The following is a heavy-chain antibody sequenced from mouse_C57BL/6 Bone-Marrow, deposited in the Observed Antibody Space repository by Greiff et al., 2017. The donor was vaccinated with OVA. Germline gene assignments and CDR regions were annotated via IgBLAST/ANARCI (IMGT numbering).Heavy chain of an antibody. J-gene: IGHJ2*01. Sequence: EVQRVESGAELVRPGASVKLSCTASGFNIKDDYMHWVKQRPEQGLEWIGWIDPENGDTEYASKFQGKATITADTSSNTAYLQLSSLTSEDTAVYYCTSLWYPYWGQGTTLTVSS. CDR2: IDPENGDT. D-gene: IGHD2-1*01. CDR3: TSLWYPY. CDR1: GFNIKDDY. V-gene: IGHV14-4*01.